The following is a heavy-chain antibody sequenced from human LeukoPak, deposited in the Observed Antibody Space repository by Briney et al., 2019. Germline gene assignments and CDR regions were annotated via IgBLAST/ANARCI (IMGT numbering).Heavy chain of an antibody. V-gene: IGHV3-7*01. CDR3: ARERLGYCSSTSCYYYGMDV. D-gene: IGHD2-2*01. CDR2: IKQDGGEK. Sequence: PGGSLRLSCAAFGFTFSSFWMSWVPAAPGEGRGCVVNIKQDGGEKSNVGSVKGRFTISRDNAKNSLYLPMNSLSAEDTVGYHCARERLGYCSSTSCYYYGMDVWGQGTTVTVSS. CDR1: GFTFSSFW. J-gene: IGHJ6*02.